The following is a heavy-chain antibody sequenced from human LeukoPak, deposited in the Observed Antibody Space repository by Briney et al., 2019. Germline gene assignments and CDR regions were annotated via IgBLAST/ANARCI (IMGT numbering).Heavy chain of an antibody. Sequence: GGSLRLSCAASGFTFSSYAMHWVRQAPGKGLEWVAVISYDGSNKYCADSVKGRFTISRDNSKNTLYLRMNSLRAEDTAVYYCARDRSSLYSSSWYVNWFDPWGQGTLVTVSS. D-gene: IGHD6-13*01. CDR2: ISYDGSNK. V-gene: IGHV3-30-3*01. CDR3: ARDRSSLYSSSWYVNWFDP. CDR1: GFTFSSYA. J-gene: IGHJ5*02.